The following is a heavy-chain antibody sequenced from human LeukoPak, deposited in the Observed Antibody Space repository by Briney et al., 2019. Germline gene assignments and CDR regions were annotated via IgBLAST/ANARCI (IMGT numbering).Heavy chain of an antibody. J-gene: IGHJ4*02. CDR2: ITSSGGTI. CDR1: GFTFASYE. D-gene: IGHD2-2*01. Sequence: GGSLRLSCAASGFTFASYEMNWVRQAPGKGLEWVSYITSSGGTIYYADSVKGRFTISRDNSKNTLYLQMGSLRAEDMAVYYCARSSIVVVSILDYWGQGTLVTVSS. V-gene: IGHV3-48*03. CDR3: ARSSIVVVSILDY.